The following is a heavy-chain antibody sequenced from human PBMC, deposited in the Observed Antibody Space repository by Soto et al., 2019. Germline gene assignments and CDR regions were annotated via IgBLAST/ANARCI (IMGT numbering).Heavy chain of an antibody. CDR3: ARAGIAAAAPDY. CDR1: GGSISSYY. V-gene: IGHV4-59*01. D-gene: IGHD6-13*01. Sequence: PSETLSLTCTVSGGSISSYYWSWIRQPPGKGLEWIGYIYYSGSTNYNPSLKSRVTISVDTSKNQFSLKLSSVTAADTAVYYCARAGIAAAAPDYWGQGTLVTVSS. J-gene: IGHJ4*02. CDR2: IYYSGST.